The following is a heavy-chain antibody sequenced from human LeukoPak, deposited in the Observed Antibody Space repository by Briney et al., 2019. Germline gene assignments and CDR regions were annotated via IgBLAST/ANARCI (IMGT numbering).Heavy chain of an antibody. J-gene: IGHJ4*02. CDR3: TTDTLLPQGR. CDR2: IKSKRDGGTT. V-gene: IGHV3-15*01. D-gene: IGHD3-10*01. CDR1: GFTFTKAW. Sequence: GGSLRLSCAASGFTFTKAWMSWVRQAPGKGLEWIGRIKSKRDGGTTDYAAPVKGRFTISRDDSKNTLYLQMNSLKTEDTAVYYCTTDTLLPQGRWGQGTLVTVSS.